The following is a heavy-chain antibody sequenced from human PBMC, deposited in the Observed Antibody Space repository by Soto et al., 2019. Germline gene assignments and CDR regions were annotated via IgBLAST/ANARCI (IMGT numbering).Heavy chain of an antibody. CDR1: GFTFSSYG. J-gene: IGHJ4*02. V-gene: IGHV3-30*18. D-gene: IGHD3-10*01. CDR3: AKDMRGSGSYLASIDY. CDR2: ISFDGSNK. Sequence: GGSLRLSCAASGFTFSSYGMHWVRQAPGKGLEWVAVISFDGSNKYHADSVKGRFTISRDNSRSTLSTLYLQMDSLRPEDTAVYYCAKDMRGSGSYLASIDYWGQGTLVTVSS.